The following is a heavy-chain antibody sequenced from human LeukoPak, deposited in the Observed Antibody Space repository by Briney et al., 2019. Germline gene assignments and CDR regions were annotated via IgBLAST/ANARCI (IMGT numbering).Heavy chain of an antibody. Sequence: GGSLRLSCAASGFTFSSYSVNWVRQAPGKGLEWVSYITYNSGTIYYTDSVKGRFTISRDNAKNSLYLQMNSLRAEDTAVYYWGRDFGYWGRETLVTVSS. CDR2: ITYNSGTI. D-gene: IGHD3-10*01. CDR3: GRDFGY. V-gene: IGHV3-48*01. CDR1: GFTFSSYS. J-gene: IGHJ4*02.